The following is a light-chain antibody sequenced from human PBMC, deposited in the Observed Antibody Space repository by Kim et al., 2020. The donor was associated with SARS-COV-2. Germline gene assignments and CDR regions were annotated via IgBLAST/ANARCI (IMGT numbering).Light chain of an antibody. J-gene: IGLJ3*02. Sequence: ALGQTVRITCQGDRLRRYYASWYQQKPGQAPVLIIFAKNNRASGIPDRFSGSNSGDTASLTITGAQAEDEADYYCHSRDSSGDHRVFGGGTQLTVL. CDR2: AKN. CDR3: HSRDSSGDHRV. CDR1: RLRRYY. V-gene: IGLV3-19*01.